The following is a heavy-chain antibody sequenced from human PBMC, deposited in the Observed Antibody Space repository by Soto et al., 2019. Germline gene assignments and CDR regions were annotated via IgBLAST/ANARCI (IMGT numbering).Heavy chain of an antibody. V-gene: IGHV3-23*01. CDR1: GFTFSIYA. CDR3: ARPYGGKIGHALDL. CDR2: ISDSGGSA. D-gene: IGHD2-15*01. Sequence: EVQLLESGGGLVQPGGSLRLSCAASGFTFSIYAMSWVRQVPGKGLEWVSTISDSGGSAYYADSVKGRFTISRDNSKNTLYLQMNSLRAEDTAVYYCARPYGGKIGHALDLWGQGTMVTVSS. J-gene: IGHJ3*01.